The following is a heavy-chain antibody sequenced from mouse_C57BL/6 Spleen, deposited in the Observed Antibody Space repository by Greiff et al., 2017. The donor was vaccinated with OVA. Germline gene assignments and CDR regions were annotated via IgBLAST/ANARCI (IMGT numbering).Heavy chain of an antibody. CDR2: ISDGGSYT. D-gene: IGHD3-2*02. J-gene: IGHJ4*01. CDR3: ARQLRLHAMDY. Sequence: EVQLVESGGGLVKPGGSLKLSCAASGFTFSSYAMSWVRQTPEKRLEWVATISDGGSYTYYPDNVKGRFTISRDNAKNNLYLQMSHLKSEDTAMYYCARQLRLHAMDYWGQGTSVTVSS. CDR1: GFTFSSYA. V-gene: IGHV5-4*01.